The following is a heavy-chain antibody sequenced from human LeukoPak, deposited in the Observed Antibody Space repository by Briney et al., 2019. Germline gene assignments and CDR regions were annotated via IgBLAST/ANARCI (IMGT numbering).Heavy chain of an antibody. CDR2: IKPDGSEK. D-gene: IGHD3-9*01. Sequence: GGSLRLSCAASGLTFSRHWMSWVRQAPGEGLEWVANIKPDGSEKYYVDSVRGGFTISTDKSRSTLYLQMNNLGAEDTARYYCASRPPTGYAYLGVFDYWGQGTLVTVSS. V-gene: IGHV3-7*01. CDR1: GLTFSRHW. CDR3: ASRPPTGYAYLGVFDY. J-gene: IGHJ4*02.